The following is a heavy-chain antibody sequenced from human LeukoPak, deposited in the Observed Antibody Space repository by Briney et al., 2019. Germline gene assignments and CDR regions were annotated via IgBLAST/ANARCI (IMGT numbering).Heavy chain of an antibody. Sequence: QPGGSLRLSCAASGFTFSSYSMNWVRQAPGKGLEWVSYISSSSSTIYYADSVKGRFTISRDNAKNSLYLQMNSLRDEDTAVYYCARVAPPNYYDSSTPPAPGYFQHWGQGTLVTVSS. CDR1: GFTFSSYS. D-gene: IGHD3-22*01. CDR2: ISSSSSTI. J-gene: IGHJ1*01. CDR3: ARVAPPNYYDSSTPPAPGYFQH. V-gene: IGHV3-48*02.